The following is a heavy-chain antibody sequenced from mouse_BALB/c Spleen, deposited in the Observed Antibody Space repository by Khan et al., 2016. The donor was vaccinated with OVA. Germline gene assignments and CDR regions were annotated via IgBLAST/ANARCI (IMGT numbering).Heavy chain of an antibody. CDR3: GRRNYVGSTFAY. Sequence: QVQLQQSGAELARPGASVKLSCKASGYTFTDYYINWVKQRTGQGLEWIGEISPGSGDTYYNEKFKGKATLTADKSSSTVYMQLSSLTAEASAVYFCGRRNYVGSTFAYWGQGTLITVSA. CDR2: ISPGSGDT. D-gene: IGHD1-2*01. J-gene: IGHJ3*01. V-gene: IGHV1-77*01. CDR1: GYTFTDYY.